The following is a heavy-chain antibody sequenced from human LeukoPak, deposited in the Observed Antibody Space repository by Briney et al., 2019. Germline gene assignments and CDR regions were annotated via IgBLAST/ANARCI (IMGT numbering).Heavy chain of an antibody. Sequence: SETLSLTCTVSGGSISSSSYYWGWIRQPPGKGLEWIGSIYYSGSTYYNPSLKSRVTISVGTSKNQFSLKLSSVTAADTAVYYCARDALFSVAGYYFDYWGQGTLVTVSS. CDR2: IYYSGST. CDR3: ARDALFSVAGYYFDY. D-gene: IGHD6-19*01. V-gene: IGHV4-39*07. CDR1: GGSISSSSYY. J-gene: IGHJ4*02.